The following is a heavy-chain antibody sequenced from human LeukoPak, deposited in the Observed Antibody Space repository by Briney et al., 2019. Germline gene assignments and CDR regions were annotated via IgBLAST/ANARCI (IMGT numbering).Heavy chain of an antibody. CDR1: GFTFSSYA. D-gene: IGHD3-22*01. CDR3: ARGRPISITMIVVVISDAFDI. CDR2: ISYDGSNK. Sequence: PGGSLRLSCAASGFTFSSYAMHWVRQAPGKGLEWVAVISYDGSNKYYADSVKGRFTISRDNSKNTLYLQMNSLRAEDTAVYYCARGRPISITMIVVVISDAFDIWGQGTMVTVSS. J-gene: IGHJ3*02. V-gene: IGHV3-30-3*01.